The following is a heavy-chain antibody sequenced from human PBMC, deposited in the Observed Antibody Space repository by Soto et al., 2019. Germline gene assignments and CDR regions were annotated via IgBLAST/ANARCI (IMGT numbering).Heavy chain of an antibody. CDR2: MNPNSGNT. D-gene: IGHD5-12*01. J-gene: IGHJ4*02. CDR1: GYTFTNYD. CDR3: ARGGRRDGYNSYYFDD. Sequence: ASVKVSCKASGYTFTNYDINWVRQATGQGLEWMGWMNPNSGNTGYAQKFQGRVTITADKSTSTAYMELSSLRSEDTAVYYCARGGRRDGYNSYYFDDWGQGTLVTVSS. V-gene: IGHV1-8*01.